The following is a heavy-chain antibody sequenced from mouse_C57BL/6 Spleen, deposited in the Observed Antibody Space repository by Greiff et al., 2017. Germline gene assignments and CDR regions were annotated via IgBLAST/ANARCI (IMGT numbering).Heavy chain of an antibody. V-gene: IGHV14-3*01. CDR2: IDPANGNT. J-gene: IGHJ4*01. Sequence: EVQRVESVAELVRPGASVKLSCTASGFNIKNTYMHWVKQRPEQGLEWIGRIDPANGNTKYAPKFQGKATITADTSSNTAYLQLSSLTSEDTAIYYCASGGIYYGNYYAMDYWGQGTSVTVSS. CDR1: GFNIKNTY. CDR3: ASGGIYYGNYYAMDY. D-gene: IGHD2-1*01.